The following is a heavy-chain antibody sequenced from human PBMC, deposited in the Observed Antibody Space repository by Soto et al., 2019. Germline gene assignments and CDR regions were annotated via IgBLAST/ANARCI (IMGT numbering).Heavy chain of an antibody. D-gene: IGHD2-2*02. CDR1: GGSFSGYY. CDR2: INHSGST. J-gene: IGHJ6*02. Sequence: PSETLSLTCAVYGGSFSGYYWSWIRQPPGKGLEWIGEINHSGSTNYNPSLKSRVTISVDTSKNQFSLKMSSVTAADTAVYYCARGRLYCSSTSCYRGHYYYGMDVWGQGTTVTVSS. CDR3: ARGRLYCSSTSCYRGHYYYGMDV. V-gene: IGHV4-34*01.